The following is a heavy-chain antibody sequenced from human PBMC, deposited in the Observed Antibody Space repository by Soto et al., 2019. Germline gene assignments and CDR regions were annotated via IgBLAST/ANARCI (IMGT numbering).Heavy chain of an antibody. D-gene: IGHD3-22*01. Sequence: SETLSLTCTVSGGSISSYYWSWIRQPPGKGLEWIGYIYYSGSTNYNPSLKSRVTISVDTSKNQFSLKLSSVTAADTAVYYCVRFTYYYDSSGYYLYLHYFDYWGQGTLVTVSS. CDR1: GGSISSYY. V-gene: IGHV4-59*08. CDR3: VRFTYYYDSSGYYLYLHYFDY. CDR2: IYYSGST. J-gene: IGHJ4*02.